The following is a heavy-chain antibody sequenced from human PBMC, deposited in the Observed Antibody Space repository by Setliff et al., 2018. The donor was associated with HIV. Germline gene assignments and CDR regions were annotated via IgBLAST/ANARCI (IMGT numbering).Heavy chain of an antibody. CDR2: IYTSGDV. CDR3: ARDYYESSGYYGWRFDP. CDR1: GASIGNYF. D-gene: IGHD3-22*01. Sequence: PSETLSLTCTVSGASIGNYFWTWLRQPPGQGLEWIGYIYTSGDVNYNPSLKSRVTISMDMSKKQFSLKLAAVTAAYTAVYYCARDYYESSGYYGWRFDPWGQGTLVTVSS. V-gene: IGHV4-4*09. J-gene: IGHJ5*02.